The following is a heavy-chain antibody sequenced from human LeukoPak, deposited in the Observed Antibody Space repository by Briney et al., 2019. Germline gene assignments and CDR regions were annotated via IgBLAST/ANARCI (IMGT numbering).Heavy chain of an antibody. CDR3: ARHHYRD. V-gene: IGHV5-51*07. D-gene: IGHD3-10*01. CDR2: INPGDSEI. Sequence: GESLKISCKGSGYSFTNYWIAWVHQMPGKGLEWMGVINPGDSEIRYSPSFQGQVTISAGKSISTAYLQWSSLAASDTAMVYCARHHYRDWGQGTLVTVSS. CDR1: GYSFTNYW. J-gene: IGHJ4*02.